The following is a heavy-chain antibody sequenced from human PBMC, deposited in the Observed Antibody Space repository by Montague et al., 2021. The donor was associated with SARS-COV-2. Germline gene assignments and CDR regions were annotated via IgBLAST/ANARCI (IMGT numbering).Heavy chain of an antibody. D-gene: IGHD3-22*01. Sequence: SETLSLTCTVSGGSISSSSYYWGWIRQPPGKGLEWIGSNYYSGSTYSNPSLRGPVTISADTSKNQFSLKLSSVTAADTAVYYRARHGKTRIAMLVVVIGYFDYWGQGTLVTVSS. CDR1: GGSISSSSYY. V-gene: IGHV4-39*01. J-gene: IGHJ4*02. CDR2: NYYSGST. CDR3: ARHGKTRIAMLVVVIGYFDY.